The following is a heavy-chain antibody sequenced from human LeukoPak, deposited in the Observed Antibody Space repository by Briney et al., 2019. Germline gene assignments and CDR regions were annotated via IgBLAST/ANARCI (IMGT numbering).Heavy chain of an antibody. CDR3: ARDPSITTLIGAFDI. Sequence: PGGSLRLSCAASGFTFSSYSMNWVRQAPGKGLEWVSYISSSSSTIYYADSVKGRFTISRDNAKNSLYLQMNSLRAEDTAVYYCARDPSITTLIGAFDIWGQGTMVTVSS. CDR1: GFTFSSYS. V-gene: IGHV3-48*01. CDR2: ISSSSSTI. D-gene: IGHD3-10*01. J-gene: IGHJ3*02.